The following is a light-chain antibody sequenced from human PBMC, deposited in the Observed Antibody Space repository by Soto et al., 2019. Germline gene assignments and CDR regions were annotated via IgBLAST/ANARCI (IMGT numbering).Light chain of an antibody. CDR3: LKYGSSPGWT. CDR1: QTVDSNF. CDR2: AAS. V-gene: IGKV3-20*01. Sequence: DIVLTQSPGTLSLSPGERATLSCRASQTVDSNFLAWYQQKPGQAPRLLIYAASTRATGIPDRFSGSGSGTDFTLTIGRLDPEDFAVYYCLKYGSSPGWTFGPGTKGDIK. J-gene: IGKJ1*01.